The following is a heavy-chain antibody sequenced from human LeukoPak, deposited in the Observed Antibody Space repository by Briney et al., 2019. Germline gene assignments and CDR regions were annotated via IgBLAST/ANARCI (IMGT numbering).Heavy chain of an antibody. V-gene: IGHV3-23*01. Sequence: GGSLRLSCAASGYTFSSYAMSWVRQAPGKGLEWVSAISGSGGSTYYADSVKGRFTISRDNSKNTLYLQMNSLRAEDTAVYYCAKDPRFLEWGDAFDIWGQGTMVTVSS. CDR2: ISGSGGST. D-gene: IGHD3-3*01. J-gene: IGHJ3*02. CDR1: GYTFSSYA. CDR3: AKDPRFLEWGDAFDI.